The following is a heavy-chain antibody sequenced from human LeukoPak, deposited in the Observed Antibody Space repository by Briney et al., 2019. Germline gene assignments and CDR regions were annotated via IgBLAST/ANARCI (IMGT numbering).Heavy chain of an antibody. CDR2: IYYSGST. CDR3: ARDRDTAMGYFDY. J-gene: IGHJ4*02. D-gene: IGHD5-18*01. Sequence: SETLSLTCTVSGDSISSYYWSWIRQPPGKGLEWIGSIYYSGSTYHNPSLKSRVTISVDTSKNQFSLKLSSVTAADTAVYYCARDRDTAMGYFDYWGQGTLVTVSS. V-gene: IGHV4-59*12. CDR1: GDSISSYY.